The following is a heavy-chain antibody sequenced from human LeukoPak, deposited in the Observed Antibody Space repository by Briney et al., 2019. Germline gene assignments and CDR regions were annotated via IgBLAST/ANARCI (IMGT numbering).Heavy chain of an antibody. CDR1: GFTFISYW. Sequence: GGSLRLSCAASGFTFISYWMHWVRQAPGKGLVWVSRINSDGSSTNYADSVKGRFTISRDNAKNTLYLQMNSLRAEDTAVYYCARVYASPYYYDSSGYYYFDYWGQGTLVTVSS. D-gene: IGHD3-22*01. V-gene: IGHV3-74*01. CDR2: INSDGSST. J-gene: IGHJ4*02. CDR3: ARVYASPYYYDSSGYYYFDY.